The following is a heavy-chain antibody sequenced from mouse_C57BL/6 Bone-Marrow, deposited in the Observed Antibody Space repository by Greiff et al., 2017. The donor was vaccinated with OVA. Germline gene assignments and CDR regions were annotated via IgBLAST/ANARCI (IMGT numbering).Heavy chain of an antibody. Sequence: EVQVVESGGGLVKPGGSLKLSCAASGFTFSSYAMSWVRQTPEKRLEWVATISDGGSYTYYPDNVKGRFTISRDNAKNNLYLQMSHLKSEDTAMYYSAKEPSTTVLAMDYWGQGTSVTVSS. J-gene: IGHJ4*01. CDR1: GFTFSSYA. CDR3: AKEPSTTVLAMDY. V-gene: IGHV5-4*01. D-gene: IGHD1-1*01. CDR2: ISDGGSYT.